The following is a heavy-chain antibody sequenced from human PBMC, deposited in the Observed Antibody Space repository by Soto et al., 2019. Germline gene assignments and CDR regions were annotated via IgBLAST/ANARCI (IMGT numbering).Heavy chain of an antibody. CDR1: GFTFSSYS. CDR3: AKDSVLQWEPQGSTYYYGMDV. J-gene: IGHJ6*02. CDR2: ISGSGGST. Sequence: GGSLILSCAASGFTFSSYSMSWVRQAPGKGLEWVSAISGSGGSTYYADSVKGRFTISRDNSKNTLYLQMNSLRAEDTAVYYCAKDSVLQWEPQGSTYYYGMDVWGQGTTVTVSS. V-gene: IGHV3-23*01. D-gene: IGHD1-26*01.